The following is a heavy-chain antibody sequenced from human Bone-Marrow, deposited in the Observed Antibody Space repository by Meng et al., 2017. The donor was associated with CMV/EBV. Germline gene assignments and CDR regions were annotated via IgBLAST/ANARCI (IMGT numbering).Heavy chain of an antibody. CDR3: ARVVPAAIGGGY. CDR1: GFTFSSYS. CDR2: ISSSSSYI. V-gene: IGHV3-21*01. J-gene: IGHJ4*02. D-gene: IGHD2-2*01. Sequence: GESLKIFCAASGFTFSSYSMHWVRQAPGKGLEWVSSISSSSSYIYYADSGKGRFTIPRDNAKNSLYLQMNSLGAEDTAVYYCARVVPAAIGGGYWGQGTLVTVSS.